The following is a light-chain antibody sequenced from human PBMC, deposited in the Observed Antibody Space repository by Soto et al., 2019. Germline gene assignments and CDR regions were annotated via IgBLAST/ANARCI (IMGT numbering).Light chain of an antibody. V-gene: IGKV3-11*01. CDR1: QSVSSY. J-gene: IGKJ1*01. Sequence: DMVMTQSPATLSLSPGERATPSCRASQSVSSYLAWYQQKPGQAPRLLIYDASTRATGIPARFSGSGSGTDFTLTITSLEPEDFAVYYCQQRSNWPPTFGQGTKVDI. CDR3: QQRSNWPPT. CDR2: DAS.